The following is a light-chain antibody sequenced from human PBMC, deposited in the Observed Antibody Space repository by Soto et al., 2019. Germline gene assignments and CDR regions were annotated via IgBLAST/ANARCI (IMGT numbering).Light chain of an antibody. CDR3: AAWDDSLNGV. CDR2: SNI. Sequence: QSVLTQPPSASGTPGQRVTISCSGSSSNIGRSTVNWYQQLPGTAPKLLIYSNIERPSGVPDRFSGSKSGTSASLAISGLQSEDEADYYCAAWDDSLNGVFGGGTKLTVL. CDR1: SSNIGRST. V-gene: IGLV1-44*01. J-gene: IGLJ2*01.